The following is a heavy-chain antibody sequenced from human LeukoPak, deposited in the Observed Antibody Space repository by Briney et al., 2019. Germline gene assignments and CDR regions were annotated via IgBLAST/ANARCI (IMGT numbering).Heavy chain of an antibody. D-gene: IGHD6-13*01. Sequence: PSETLSLTCAVYGGSFSGYYWSWIRQPPGKGLEWIGEINHSGSTNYNPSLKSRVTISVDTSKDQFSLKLSSVTAADTAVYYRARGHVEAAATLYYYYGMDVWGQGTTVTVSS. CDR3: ARGHVEAAATLYYYYGMDV. CDR1: GGSFSGYY. V-gene: IGHV4-34*01. J-gene: IGHJ6*02. CDR2: INHSGST.